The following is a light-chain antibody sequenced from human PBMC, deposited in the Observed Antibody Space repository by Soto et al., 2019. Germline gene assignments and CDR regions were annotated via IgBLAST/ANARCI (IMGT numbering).Light chain of an antibody. CDR2: DAS. J-gene: IGKJ1*01. V-gene: IGKV1-5*01. CDR3: XQYNGYSWT. Sequence: DIQMTQSPSTLSASVGDRVAITCRASQSISQWVAWYQQKPGRAPELLIYDASKLKSGVPSRFSGSGSGTEFSLTITSLQPDXSAMYYXXQYNGYSWTFGRGTKVEIK. CDR1: QSISQW.